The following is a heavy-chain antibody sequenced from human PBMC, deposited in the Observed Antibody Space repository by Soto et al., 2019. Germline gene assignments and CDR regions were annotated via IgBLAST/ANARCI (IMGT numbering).Heavy chain of an antibody. CDR3: ARDEEDATLMIVVLPGDY. V-gene: IGHV1-18*01. J-gene: IGHJ4*02. Sequence: QVQLVQSGGEVKEPGASVKVSCKASGYRFSRYGINWVRQAPGQGLEWMGWVSTYDGNTQYAQKFQGRITMTTDTSTNTVYLELRSLTSDDTAVYYCARDEEDATLMIVVLPGDYWGQGTLVSVSS. D-gene: IGHD2-21*01. CDR2: VSTYDGNT. CDR1: GYRFSRYG.